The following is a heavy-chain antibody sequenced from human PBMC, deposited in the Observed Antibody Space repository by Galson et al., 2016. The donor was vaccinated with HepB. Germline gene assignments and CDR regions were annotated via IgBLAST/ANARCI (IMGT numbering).Heavy chain of an antibody. CDR1: GFTFTTYY. V-gene: IGHV3-7*01. CDR3: ARWNFAFDS. Sequence: SLRLSCAASGFTFTTYYMGWVRQAPGQGLEWVANIDQDGNARFYVDSVKGRFTISRDNAKNSVSLRMDSLRVEDTAVYYCARWNFAFDSWGPGALVTVSS. CDR2: IDQDGNAR. J-gene: IGHJ4*02. D-gene: IGHD1-1*01.